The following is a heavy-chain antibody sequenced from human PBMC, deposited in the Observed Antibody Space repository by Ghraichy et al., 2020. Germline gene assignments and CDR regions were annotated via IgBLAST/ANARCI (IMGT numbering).Heavy chain of an antibody. V-gene: IGHV1-8*01. CDR3: ARVPQGYYYYYGMDV. CDR1: GYTFTSYD. CDR2: MNPNSGNT. Sequence: ASVKVSCKASGYTFTSYDINWVRQATGQGLEWMGWMNPNSGNTGYAQKFQGRVTMTRNTSISTAYMELSSLRSEDTAVYYCARVPQGYYYYYGMDVWGQGTTVTVSS. J-gene: IGHJ6*02.